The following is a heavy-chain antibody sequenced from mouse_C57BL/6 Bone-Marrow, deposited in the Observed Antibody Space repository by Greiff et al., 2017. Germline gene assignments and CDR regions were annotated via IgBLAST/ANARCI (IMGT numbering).Heavy chain of an antibody. Sequence: QVQLQQSGAELARPGASVKLSCKASGYTFTSYGISWVKQRTGQGLEWIGEIYPRSGNTYYNEKFKGKATLTADKSSSTAYMELRSLTSEDSAVYFCARSYYGYDADYYAMDYWGQGTSVTVSS. D-gene: IGHD2-2*01. J-gene: IGHJ4*01. CDR2: IYPRSGNT. CDR3: ARSYYGYDADYYAMDY. CDR1: GYTFTSYG. V-gene: IGHV1-81*01.